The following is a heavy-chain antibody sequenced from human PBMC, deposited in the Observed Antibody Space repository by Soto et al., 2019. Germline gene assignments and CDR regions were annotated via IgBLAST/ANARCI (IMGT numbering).Heavy chain of an antibody. J-gene: IGHJ6*02. V-gene: IGHV1-69*13. Sequence: GASVKVSCKASGGTFSSYAISWVRQAPGQGLEWMGGIIPIFGTANYAQKFQGRVTSTADESTSTAYMELSSLRSEDTAVYCCARRAVVPAAIQGAGYYYYYGMDVWGQGTTVTVSS. D-gene: IGHD2-2*02. CDR3: ARRAVVPAAIQGAGYYYYYGMDV. CDR2: IIPIFGTA. CDR1: GGTFSSYA.